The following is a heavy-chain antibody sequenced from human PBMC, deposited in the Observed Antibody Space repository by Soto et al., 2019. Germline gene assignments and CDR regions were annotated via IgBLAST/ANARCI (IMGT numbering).Heavy chain of an antibody. CDR3: ARGGIHYGSGSYYNGNWFDP. CDR1: GGSFSGYY. Sequence: QVQLQQWGAGLLKPSETLSLTCAVYGGSFSGYYWSWIRQPPGKGLEWIGEINHSGSTNYNPSLKSRVPISVDTSKNQFSLKLSSVTAADTAVYYCARGGIHYGSGSYYNGNWFDPWGQGTLVTVSS. J-gene: IGHJ5*02. CDR2: INHSGST. D-gene: IGHD3-10*01. V-gene: IGHV4-34*01.